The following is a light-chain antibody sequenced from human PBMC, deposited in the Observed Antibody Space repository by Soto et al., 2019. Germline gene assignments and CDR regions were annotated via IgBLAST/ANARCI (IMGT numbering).Light chain of an antibody. CDR1: QSVSSSY. J-gene: IGKJ2*01. V-gene: IGKV3-20*01. CDR2: GAS. Sequence: EIVLTQSPGTLSLSPGERATLSCRASQSVSSSYLAWYQQKPGQAPRLLIYGASSRATGIPDRFSGSGSGTDFTLTISRLETEGFAVYYCQQYGSSPGTFGQGTKLEIE. CDR3: QQYGSSPGT.